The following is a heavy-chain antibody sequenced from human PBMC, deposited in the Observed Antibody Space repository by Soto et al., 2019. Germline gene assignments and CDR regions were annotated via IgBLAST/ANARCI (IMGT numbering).Heavy chain of an antibody. CDR1: GFILSDFG. V-gene: IGHV3-30*18. Sequence: QVQLVESGGGVVQPGGSLRLSCAASGFILSDFGMHWVRQAPGRGLEWVAVILKDGKSKYYADSVRGRFTISCDTSKDTIFLQLTSLRLDDSAVYYCAKTGCNGGSCFSWFDPWGQGTPVIVSS. CDR2: ILKDGKSK. D-gene: IGHD2-15*01. J-gene: IGHJ5*02. CDR3: AKTGCNGGSCFSWFDP.